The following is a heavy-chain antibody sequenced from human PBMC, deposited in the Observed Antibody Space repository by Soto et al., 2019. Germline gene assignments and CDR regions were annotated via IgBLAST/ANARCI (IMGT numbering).Heavy chain of an antibody. J-gene: IGHJ4*02. Sequence: SETLSLTCAVSGGSISSDGYSWSWIRQPPGKGLEWIGYIYHGGDAYYNPSLKSRVTISVDRSKNQFSLNLSSVTAADTAMYYCARAMTTVTTIDYWGQGTLVTVSS. CDR1: GGSISSDGYS. V-gene: IGHV4-30-2*01. D-gene: IGHD4-17*01. CDR2: IYHGGDA. CDR3: ARAMTTVTTIDY.